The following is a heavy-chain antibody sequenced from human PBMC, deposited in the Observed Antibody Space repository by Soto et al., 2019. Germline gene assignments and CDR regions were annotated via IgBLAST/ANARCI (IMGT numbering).Heavy chain of an antibody. Sequence: EVQLLESGGGLVQPGGSLRLSCAASGFTFSNYAMNWVRQAPGKGLEWVSVISGSGGSTYYADSVKGRFTISRDNSKNTLYLQRNSLRAEDTAAYYGAKRSTGTSFDYWGQGTLVTVSS. CDR2: ISGSGGST. CDR3: AKRSTGTSFDY. V-gene: IGHV3-23*01. CDR1: GFTFSNYA. D-gene: IGHD1-7*01. J-gene: IGHJ4*02.